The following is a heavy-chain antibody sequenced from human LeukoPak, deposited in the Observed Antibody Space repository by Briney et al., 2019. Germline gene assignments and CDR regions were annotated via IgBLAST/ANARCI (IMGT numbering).Heavy chain of an antibody. D-gene: IGHD4-17*01. CDR2: IIPIFGTA. V-gene: IGHV1-69*13. Sequence: SVKVSCKASGYTFTSNVISWARQAPGQGLEWMGGIIPIFGTANYAQKFQGRVTITADESTSTAYMELSSLRSEDTAVYYCARDENYGIFFNVDYWGQGTLVTVSS. J-gene: IGHJ4*02. CDR1: GYTFTSNV. CDR3: ARDENYGIFFNVDY.